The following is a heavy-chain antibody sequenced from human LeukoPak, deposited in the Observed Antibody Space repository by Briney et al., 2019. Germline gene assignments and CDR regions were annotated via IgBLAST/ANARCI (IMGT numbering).Heavy chain of an antibody. J-gene: IGHJ5*02. CDR1: GFTFSSYS. CDR2: ISSSSSYI. CDR3: ARTPQAYDFWSGYYRGFDP. Sequence: GGSLRLSCAASGFTFSSYSMNWVRQAPGKGLEWVSSISSSSSYIYYADSVKGRFTISRDNAKNSLYLQMNSLRAEDTAVYYCARTPQAYDFWSGYYRGFDPWGQGTLVTVSS. D-gene: IGHD3-3*01. V-gene: IGHV3-21*01.